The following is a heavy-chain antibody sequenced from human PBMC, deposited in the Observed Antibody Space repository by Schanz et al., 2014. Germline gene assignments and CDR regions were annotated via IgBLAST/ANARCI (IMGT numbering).Heavy chain of an antibody. J-gene: IGHJ4*02. Sequence: QVQLVQSGAEVKKPGASVKVSCKASGYIFTTYYIHWVRQAPGQGLEWMGIINPSGGSTSYAQKCQGRVTMTRDTSTSAGDMELSSLRSEDTAVYYCARDGEAAAGCDYWGQGTLVTVSA. CDR2: INPSGGST. V-gene: IGHV1-46*03. D-gene: IGHD6-13*01. CDR3: ARDGEAAAGCDY. CDR1: GYIFTTYY.